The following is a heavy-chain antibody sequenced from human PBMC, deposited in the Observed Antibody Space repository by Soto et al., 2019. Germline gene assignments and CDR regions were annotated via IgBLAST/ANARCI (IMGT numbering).Heavy chain of an antibody. D-gene: IGHD3-16*01. J-gene: IGHJ4*02. CDR1: GGSISSHF. CDR2: IYYSGST. CDR3: ARRYGGNFDY. V-gene: IGHV4-59*11. Sequence: QVQLQESGPGLVKPSETLSLTCTVSGGSISSHFWSWIRQPPGKGLEWIGYIYYSGSTNYNPSLKSRVTISVDTSKNQFSLKLSSVPAADTAVYYCARRYGGNFDYWGQGTLVTVSS.